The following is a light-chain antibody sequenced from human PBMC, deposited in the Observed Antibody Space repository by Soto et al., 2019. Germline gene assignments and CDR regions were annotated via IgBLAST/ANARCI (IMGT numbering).Light chain of an antibody. CDR1: QGISSY. Sequence: AIRMTQSPSSFSASTGDRVTITCRASQGISSYLAWYQQKPGKAPKLLIHAASTLQSGVPSRFSGSGSGTDFTLTISCLQSEDVATYYCQQYYSYPHTFGQGTKVEIK. V-gene: IGKV1-8*01. CDR2: AAS. CDR3: QQYYSYPHT. J-gene: IGKJ1*01.